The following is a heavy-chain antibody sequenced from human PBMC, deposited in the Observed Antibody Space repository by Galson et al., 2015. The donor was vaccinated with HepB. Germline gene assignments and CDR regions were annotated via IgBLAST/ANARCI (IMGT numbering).Heavy chain of an antibody. CDR3: VREGFSSTSVSSDAFDI. J-gene: IGHJ3*02. D-gene: IGHD6-6*01. CDR2: INSDGRST. CDR1: GFTFSSYR. V-gene: IGHV3-74*01. Sequence: SLRLSCAASGFTFSSYRMHWVRQAPGKGLVWVSRINSDGRSTTYAESVKGRFTISRDNAKNTLFLELNSLRAEDTAVYYCVREGFSSTSVSSDAFDIWGQGTMVSVSS.